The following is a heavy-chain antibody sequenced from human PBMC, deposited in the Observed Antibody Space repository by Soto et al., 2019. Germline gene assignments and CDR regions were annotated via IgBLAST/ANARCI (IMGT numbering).Heavy chain of an antibody. D-gene: IGHD3-16*01. CDR3: ARWGTTGGLDV. Sequence: QVQLVESGGGVVQPGTSLRVSCVGSGFTFRSYVIHWVRQAPGKGLEWVALTSYDGSDKYYGDSVRGRFTISRDNSRNTVDLQMDSLRLEDAALYYFARWGTTGGLDVWGQGTLVS. CDR1: GFTFRSYV. J-gene: IGHJ1*01. CDR2: TSYDGSDK. V-gene: IGHV3-30*19.